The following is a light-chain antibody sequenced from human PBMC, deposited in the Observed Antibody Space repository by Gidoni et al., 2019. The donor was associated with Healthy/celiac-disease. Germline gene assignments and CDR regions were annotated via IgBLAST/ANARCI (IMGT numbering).Light chain of an antibody. V-gene: IGKV3-20*01. Sequence: DIVLTQSPGTLSLSPGEKATLSCRASQSVSSSYLAWYQQKPGQAPRLLIYGASSRATGIPERFSGSGHGTDFTLTISRLEPEDFAVYYWQREGTFGGGTKVEIK. CDR1: QSVSSSY. CDR2: GAS. CDR3: QREGT. J-gene: IGKJ4*01.